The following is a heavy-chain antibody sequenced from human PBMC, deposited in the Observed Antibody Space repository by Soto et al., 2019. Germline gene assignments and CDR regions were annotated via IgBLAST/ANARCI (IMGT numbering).Heavy chain of an antibody. CDR3: ARVGYGDYGDYFDY. CDR2: INPNSGGT. CDR1: GYTFTGYY. Sequence: GASVKVSCKASGYTFTGYYMHWVRQAPGQGVEWMGWINPNSGGTNYAQKFQGWVTMTRDTSISTAYMELSRLRSDDTAVYYCARVGYGDYGDYFDYWGQGTLVTVSS. J-gene: IGHJ4*02. V-gene: IGHV1-2*04. D-gene: IGHD4-17*01.